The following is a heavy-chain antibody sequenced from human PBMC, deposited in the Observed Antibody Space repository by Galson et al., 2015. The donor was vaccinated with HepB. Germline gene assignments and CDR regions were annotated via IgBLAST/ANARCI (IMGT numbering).Heavy chain of an antibody. Sequence: SLRLSCAASGFTFSSYGMHWVRQAPGKGLEWVAFIRYDGSNKYYADSVKGRFTISRDNSKKTLYLQMNSLRAEDTAVYYCAKYLGDIVVVPAAAGDYWGQGTLVSVSS. V-gene: IGHV3-30*02. CDR3: AKYLGDIVVVPAAAGDY. D-gene: IGHD2-2*01. J-gene: IGHJ4*02. CDR2: IRYDGSNK. CDR1: GFTFSSYG.